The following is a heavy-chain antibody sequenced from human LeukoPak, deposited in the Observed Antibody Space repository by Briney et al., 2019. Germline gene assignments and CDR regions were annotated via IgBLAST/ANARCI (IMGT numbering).Heavy chain of an antibody. J-gene: IGHJ4*02. V-gene: IGHV3-23*01. Sequence: PGGSLRLSCAASGFTFSSYWMSWVRQAPGKGLEWVPAISGSGGSTYYADSVKGRFTISRDNSKNTLYLQMNSLRAEDTAVYYCAKVEKDYYDSSGYYYPFDYWGQGTLVTVSS. D-gene: IGHD3-22*01. CDR3: AKVEKDYYDSSGYYYPFDY. CDR1: GFTFSSYW. CDR2: ISGSGGST.